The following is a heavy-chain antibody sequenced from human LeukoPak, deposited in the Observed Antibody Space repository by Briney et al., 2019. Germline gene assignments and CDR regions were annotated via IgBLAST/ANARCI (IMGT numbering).Heavy chain of an antibody. V-gene: IGHV3-21*01. J-gene: IGHJ4*02. CDR3: ARLRIVGTTTQYYFDC. D-gene: IGHD1-26*01. CDR1: GFTYSGYS. Sequence: PGGSLRLSCAASGFTYSGYSFSWVRQAPGKGLEWVSSISSGSHYIYYADSVKGRFTISRDNTKNSLYLQMNSLRAEDTAVYYCARLRIVGTTTQYYFDCWGQGTLVTVSS. CDR2: ISSGSHYI.